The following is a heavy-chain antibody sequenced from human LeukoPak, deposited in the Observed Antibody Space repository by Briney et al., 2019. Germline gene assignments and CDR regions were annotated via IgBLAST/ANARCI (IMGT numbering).Heavy chain of an antibody. CDR2: IYYSGST. CDR1: GGSISSYY. Sequence: NSSETLSLTCTVSGGSISSYYWSWIRQPPGKGLEWIGYIYYSGSTNYNPSLKSRVTISVDTSKNQFSLKLSSVTAADTAVYYCAKVGGGPTDYWGQGTLVTVSS. CDR3: AKVGGGPTDY. D-gene: IGHD3-16*01. V-gene: IGHV4-59*01. J-gene: IGHJ4*02.